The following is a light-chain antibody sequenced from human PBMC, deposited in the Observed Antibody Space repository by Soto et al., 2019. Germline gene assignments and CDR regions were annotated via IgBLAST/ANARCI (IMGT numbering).Light chain of an antibody. CDR2: EVS. Sequence: QSALTQPASVSGSPGQSITISYTGTSSDVGGYNYVSWYQQHPGRAPKLIIFEVSNRPSGVSDRFSGSKSDNTASLTISGLQAEDEADYYCNSYTSRATGVFGGGTKLTVL. CDR3: NSYTSRATGV. J-gene: IGLJ2*01. CDR1: SSDVGGYNY. V-gene: IGLV2-14*01.